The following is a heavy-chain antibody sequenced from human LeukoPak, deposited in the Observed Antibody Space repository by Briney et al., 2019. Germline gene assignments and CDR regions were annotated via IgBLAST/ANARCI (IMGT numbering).Heavy chain of an antibody. CDR1: GFTFSSYE. D-gene: IGHD1-20*01. J-gene: IGHJ4*02. V-gene: IGHV3-48*03. CDR3: ARVITHYFDY. CDR2: ISSSGSTI. Sequence: GGSLRLSCAASGFTFSSYEMNWVRQAPGKGLEWVSYISSSGSTIYYADSVKGRFTISRDNAKNSLYLQMNSLRAEDTAVYYCARVITHYFDYWGQGTLVTVSS.